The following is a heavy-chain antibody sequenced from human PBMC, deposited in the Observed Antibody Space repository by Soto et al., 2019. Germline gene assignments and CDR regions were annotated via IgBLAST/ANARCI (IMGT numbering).Heavy chain of an antibody. V-gene: IGHV1-2*04. CDR2: INPSSGGT. Sequence: ASVKVSCKASGYTFTGYYIHWVRRAPGQGLEWMGWINPSSGGTNYAQKFQGWVTMTRDTSISTAYMELSRLRSDDTAVYYCARDSSSWYLGGGFDPWGQGTLVTVSS. CDR1: GYTFTGYY. CDR3: ARDSSSWYLGGGFDP. J-gene: IGHJ5*02. D-gene: IGHD6-13*01.